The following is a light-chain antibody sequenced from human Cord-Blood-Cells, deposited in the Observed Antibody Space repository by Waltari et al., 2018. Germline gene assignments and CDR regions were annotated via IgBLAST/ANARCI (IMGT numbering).Light chain of an antibody. Sequence: QSALTQPASVSGSPGQSITISCTGTSSDVGSFNLVSWYQQHPGKAPKLMIYEGSKRPSGVSNRSSGNKSGKTAFLTTAGLQAEDAADYYCCSYAGSSTWVFGGGTKLTVL. J-gene: IGLJ3*02. V-gene: IGLV2-23*01. CDR2: EGS. CDR1: SSDVGSFNL. CDR3: CSYAGSSTWV.